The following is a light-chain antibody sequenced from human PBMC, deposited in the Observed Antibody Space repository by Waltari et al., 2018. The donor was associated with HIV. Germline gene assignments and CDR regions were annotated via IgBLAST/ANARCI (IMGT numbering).Light chain of an antibody. V-gene: IGKV1-39*01. CDR2: GAS. Sequence: DMQMTQSPSPLSASVGHRVPIPCQANQNINSYLNWYRQKPGKATDLLIFGASTLQSGVPSRFSASGSGIDFILTITAVQTEDFATYVCQPSHTTPANFGHGTK. CDR1: QNINSY. CDR3: QPSHTTPAN. J-gene: IGKJ2*01.